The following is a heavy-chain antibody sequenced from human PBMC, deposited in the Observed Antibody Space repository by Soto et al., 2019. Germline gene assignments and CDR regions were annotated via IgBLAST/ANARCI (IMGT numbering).Heavy chain of an antibody. CDR3: AKDRYCSGGSCYDGMDV. V-gene: IGHV3-9*01. Sequence: EVQLVESGGGLVQPGRSLRLSCAASGFTFDDYAMHWVRQAPGKGLEWVSGISWNSGSIGYADSVKGRFTISRDNAKNSLYLQMNSLRAEDTALYYCAKDRYCSGGSCYDGMDVWGQGTTVTVSS. D-gene: IGHD2-15*01. CDR2: ISWNSGSI. J-gene: IGHJ6*02. CDR1: GFTFDDYA.